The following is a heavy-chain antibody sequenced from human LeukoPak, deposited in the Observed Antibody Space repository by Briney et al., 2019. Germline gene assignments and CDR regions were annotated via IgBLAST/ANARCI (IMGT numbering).Heavy chain of an antibody. CDR2: IIPIFGTA. CDR3: ARRVGMATISYFQH. Sequence: GASVKVSCKASGGTFSSYAISWVRQAPGQGLEWMGGIIPIFGTANYAQKFQGRVTITADESTSTAYMELSSLRSEDTAVYYCARRVGMATISYFQHWGQGTLVTVSS. V-gene: IGHV1-69*13. D-gene: IGHD5-24*01. CDR1: GGTFSSYA. J-gene: IGHJ1*01.